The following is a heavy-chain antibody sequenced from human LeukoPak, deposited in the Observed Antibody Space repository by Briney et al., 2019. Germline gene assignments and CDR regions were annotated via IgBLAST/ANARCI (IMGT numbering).Heavy chain of an antibody. V-gene: IGHV4-39*02. CDR2: IHYSETT. J-gene: IGHJ4*02. CDR3: ARVNREVRGVVDY. D-gene: IGHD3-10*01. CDR1: GGSISSSNYY. Sequence: SSETLSLTCTVSGGSISSSNYYWGWIRQPPGKGLEWIASIHYSETTYYNPSLKSRVTISVDTSKNHFSLKLSSVTAADTAVYYCARVNREVRGVVDYWGQGTLVTVSS.